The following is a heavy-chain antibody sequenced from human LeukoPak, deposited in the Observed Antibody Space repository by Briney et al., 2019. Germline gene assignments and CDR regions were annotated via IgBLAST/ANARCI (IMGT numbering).Heavy chain of an antibody. J-gene: IGHJ4*02. CDR2: ISYDGSNK. V-gene: IGHV3-30*03. Sequence: GRSLRLSCAASGFTFSSYGMHWVRQAPGKGLEWVAVISYDGSNKYYADSVKGRFTISRDNSKNTLYLQMNSLRAEDTAVYYCAARGSFDYWGQGTLVTVSS. CDR1: GFTFSSYG. CDR3: AARGSFDY.